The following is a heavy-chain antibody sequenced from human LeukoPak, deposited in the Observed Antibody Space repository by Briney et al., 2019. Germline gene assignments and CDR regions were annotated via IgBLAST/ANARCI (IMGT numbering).Heavy chain of an antibody. D-gene: IGHD3-10*01. V-gene: IGHV4-59*05. Sequence: TSETLSLTCTVSGGSISSYYWSWIRQPPGKGLEWIGSIYYSGSTYYNPSLKSRVTISVDTSKNQFSLKLSSVTAADTAVYYCARTYYYGSGSSNWFDPWGQGTLVTVSS. CDR3: ARTYYYGSGSSNWFDP. CDR2: IYYSGST. J-gene: IGHJ5*02. CDR1: GGSISSYY.